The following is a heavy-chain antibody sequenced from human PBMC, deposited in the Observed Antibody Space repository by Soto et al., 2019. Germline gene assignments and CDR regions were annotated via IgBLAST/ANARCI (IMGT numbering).Heavy chain of an antibody. CDR3: TRGFCSSTTCHFDY. J-gene: IGHJ4*02. Sequence: QVQLVQSGAEVKKPGASVKVSCKASGYTFISYDINWVRQATGQGLEWMGWMNPNRGNTGYAQKFQGRVTMTRNTSISTAYMELSSLRSEDTAVYYCTRGFCSSTTCHFDYWGQGSLVTVSS. V-gene: IGHV1-8*01. CDR1: GYTFISYD. D-gene: IGHD2-2*01. CDR2: MNPNRGNT.